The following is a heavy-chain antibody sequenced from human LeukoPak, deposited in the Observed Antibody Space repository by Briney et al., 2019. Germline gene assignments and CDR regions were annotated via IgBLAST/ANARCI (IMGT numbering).Heavy chain of an antibody. D-gene: IGHD5-18*01. V-gene: IGHV4-38-2*01. CDR1: GFTFSSYA. J-gene: IGHJ4*02. Sequence: PGGSLRLSCAASGFTFSSYAMSWIRQPPGRGLEWIGSIYYSGSTYYNPSLKSRVTISVDTSKNQFSLKLSSVTAADTAVYYCASISHWLAAMVIYYFDYWGQGTLVTISS. CDR2: IYYSGST. CDR3: ASISHWLAAMVIYYFDY.